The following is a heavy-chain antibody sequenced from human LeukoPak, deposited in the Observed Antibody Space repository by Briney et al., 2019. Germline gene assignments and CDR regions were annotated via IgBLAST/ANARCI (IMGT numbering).Heavy chain of an antibody. CDR3: ARTKNSYPDNNTACFDP. J-gene: IGHJ5*02. CDR2: IIPVFGTA. CDR1: AGNFISYS. Sequence: SVKDFCWASAGNFISYSSSGGRHATRQELQERVRIIPVFGTANYAQKFQGRVPITTDESTSKVYMELSSLRSEDTALYYCARTKNSYPDNNTACFDPWGQGTLVTVCS. D-gene: IGHD2/OR15-2a*01. V-gene: IGHV1-69*05.